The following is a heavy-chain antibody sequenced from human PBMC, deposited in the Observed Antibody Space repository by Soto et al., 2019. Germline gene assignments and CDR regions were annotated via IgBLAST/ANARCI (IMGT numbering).Heavy chain of an antibody. J-gene: IGHJ4*02. D-gene: IGHD2-2*01. CDR1: GCTFISFS. V-gene: IGHV3-48*01. Sequence: GGSLRLCCAASGCTFISFSRNCVRQAPGKGLEWVSYISSSSSAIYYADSVKGRFTISRDNAKNSLYLQMNSLRAEDTSVYYCARDRGSASMDRFDCWGQGTLVTVSS. CDR3: ARDRGSASMDRFDC. CDR2: ISSSSSAI.